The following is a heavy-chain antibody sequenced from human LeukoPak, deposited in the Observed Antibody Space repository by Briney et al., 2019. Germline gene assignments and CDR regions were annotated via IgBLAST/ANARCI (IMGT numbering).Heavy chain of an antibody. Sequence: GGSLRLSCAASGFTFSSYAMSWVRQAPGKGLEWVSAISGSGGSTYYADSVKGRFTISRDNSKNTLYLQMNSLRAEDTAVYYCAKDSPHYYDSSGYYSPYYFDYWGQGTLVTVSS. D-gene: IGHD3-22*01. V-gene: IGHV3-23*01. J-gene: IGHJ4*02. CDR3: AKDSPHYYDSSGYYSPYYFDY. CDR1: GFTFSSYA. CDR2: ISGSGGST.